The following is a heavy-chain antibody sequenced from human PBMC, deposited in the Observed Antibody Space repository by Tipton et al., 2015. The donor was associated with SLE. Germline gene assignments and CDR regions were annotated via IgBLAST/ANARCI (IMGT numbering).Heavy chain of an antibody. CDR2: IYYSGST. CDR1: GGSFSSHY. V-gene: IGHV4-59*11. Sequence: TLSLTCTVSGGSFSSHYWSWIRQPPGKGLEWIGYIYYSGSTNYNPSLKSRVTISVDTSKNQFSLKLISVTAADTAVYYCARGAPWHYFDSWGQGALVTVSS. CDR3: ARGAPWHYFDS. J-gene: IGHJ4*02. D-gene: IGHD3-16*01.